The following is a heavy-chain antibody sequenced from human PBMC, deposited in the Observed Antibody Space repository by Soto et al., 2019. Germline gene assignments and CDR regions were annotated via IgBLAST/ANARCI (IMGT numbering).Heavy chain of an antibody. D-gene: IGHD3-10*01. V-gene: IGHV5-51*01. CDR3: ARGYYGSGSYSILNDY. CDR2: IYPGDSDT. Sequence: EVQLVQSGAEVKKPGESLKISCKGSGYSFTSYWIGWVRQMPGKGLEWMGIIYPGDSDTRYNPSFQGQVTISADKSISTAYLQWSSLKASDTAMYYCARGYYGSGSYSILNDYWGQGTLFTVSS. J-gene: IGHJ4*02. CDR1: GYSFTSYW.